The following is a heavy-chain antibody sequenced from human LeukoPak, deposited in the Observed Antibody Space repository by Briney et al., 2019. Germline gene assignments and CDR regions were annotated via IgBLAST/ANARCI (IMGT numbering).Heavy chain of an antibody. V-gene: IGHV1-2*02. J-gene: IGHJ3*02. CDR2: IDPNNGDT. D-gene: IGHD1-14*01. CDR3: ARRSRNGLDAFDI. CDR1: AYTFTGYY. Sequence: ASVKVSCKASAYTFTGYYLHWVRQAPGHGLEWMGWIDPNNGDTKYAQKFQGRVTMTRDRSISTAYMELSRLTSDDTAVYYCARRSRNGLDAFDIWGQGTMVTVSS.